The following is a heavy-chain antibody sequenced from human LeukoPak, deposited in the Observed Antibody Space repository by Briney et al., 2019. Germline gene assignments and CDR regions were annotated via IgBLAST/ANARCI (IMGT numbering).Heavy chain of an antibody. V-gene: IGHV1-24*01. CDR2: FDTEDGES. D-gene: IGHD1-26*01. Sequence: ASVKVSCKVSGYTLTELSMHWVRQAPGKGLEWMGGFDTEDGESIYAQKFQGRVTMTEDTSTDTAYMEPSSLRSEDTAVYYCATGGYSGSFFYLDYGDQGNLDTVSS. CDR3: ATGGYSGSFFYLDY. J-gene: IGHJ4*02. CDR1: GYTLTELS.